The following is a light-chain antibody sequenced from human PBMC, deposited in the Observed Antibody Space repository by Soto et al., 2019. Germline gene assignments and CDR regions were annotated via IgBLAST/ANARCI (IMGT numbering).Light chain of an antibody. Sequence: QSALTQPPSASGSPGQSVTIPCTGTSSDVGAYNYVSWYQQHPGKAPKLVIYEVSKRPSGVPDRFSGSKSGNTPSLTVSGLRGEDEGDYSLASHACSNVVSGTETNLTVL. V-gene: IGLV2-8*01. J-gene: IGLJ1*01. CDR3: ASHACSNVV. CDR1: SSDVGAYNY. CDR2: EVS.